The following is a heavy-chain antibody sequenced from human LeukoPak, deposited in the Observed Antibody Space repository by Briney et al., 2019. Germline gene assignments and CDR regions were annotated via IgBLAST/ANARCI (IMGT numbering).Heavy chain of an antibody. V-gene: IGHV3-53*01. D-gene: IGHD6-13*01. CDR3: ASRIATAGSVDY. Sequence: GGSLRLSCAASGFAVSSNYMSWVRQAPGKGLEWVSVIYSSGSTYYADSVKGRFTISRDNSKNTLHLQMNTLRAEDTAVYYCASRIATAGSVDYWGQGTLVTVSS. J-gene: IGHJ4*02. CDR2: IYSSGST. CDR1: GFAVSSNY.